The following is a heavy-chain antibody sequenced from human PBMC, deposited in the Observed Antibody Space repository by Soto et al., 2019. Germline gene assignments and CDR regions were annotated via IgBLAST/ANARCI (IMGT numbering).Heavy chain of an antibody. CDR3: ARGLDQPPVGLYFDT. CDR1: GGTFNSYL. D-gene: IGHD2-2*01. Sequence: QVQLVQSGAEVKNPGSSVKVSCKTSGGTFNSYLIDWVRQAPGQGLEWMGGIIPAFGTAKYAQKFQGRVTMTADKSTTTAYMELRTLTSAATAVYYCARGLDQPPVGLYFDTWGQGTLVTVSS. V-gene: IGHV1-69*06. J-gene: IGHJ4*02. CDR2: IIPAFGTA.